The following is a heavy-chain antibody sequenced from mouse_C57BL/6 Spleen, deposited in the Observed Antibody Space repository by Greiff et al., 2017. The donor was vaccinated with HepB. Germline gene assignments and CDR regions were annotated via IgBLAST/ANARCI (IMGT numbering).Heavy chain of an antibody. V-gene: IGHV1-69*01. CDR1: GYTFTSYW. Sequence: VQLQQSGAELVMPGASVKLSCKASGYTFTSYWMHWVKQRPGQGLEWIGEIDPSDSYTNYNQKFKGKSTLTVDKSSSTAYMQLSSLTSEDSAVYYCAVYGSSLAWFAYWGQGTLVTVS. J-gene: IGHJ3*01. CDR2: IDPSDSYT. D-gene: IGHD1-1*01. CDR3: AVYGSSLAWFAY.